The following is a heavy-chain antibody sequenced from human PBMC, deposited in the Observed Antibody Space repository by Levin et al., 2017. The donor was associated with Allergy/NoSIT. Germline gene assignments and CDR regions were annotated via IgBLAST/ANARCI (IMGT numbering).Heavy chain of an antibody. Sequence: SETLSLTCTVSGGPINNYYWSWIRQPPGKGLEWIGYMSSSGSANYNPSLKSRVSISVDTSKNQFSLRLSSVTAADTAVYYCARSGPSITEPGPVDSWGQGILVTVSS. D-gene: IGHD3-10*01. J-gene: IGHJ4*02. V-gene: IGHV4-59*01. CDR2: MSSSGSA. CDR1: GGPINNYY. CDR3: ARSGPSITEPGPVDS.